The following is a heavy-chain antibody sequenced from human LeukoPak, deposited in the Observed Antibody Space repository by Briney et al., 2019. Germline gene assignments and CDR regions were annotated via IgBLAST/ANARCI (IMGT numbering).Heavy chain of an antibody. CDR3: ARDRYNWNRPYYYGMDV. V-gene: IGHV4-34*01. Sequence: SETLSLTCAVYGGSFSGYYWSWIRQPPGKGLEWIGEINHSGSTNYNPSLKSRVTISVDTSKNQFSLKLSSVTAADTAVYYCARDRYNWNRPYYYGMDVWGQGTTVTVSS. J-gene: IGHJ6*02. CDR2: INHSGST. D-gene: IGHD1-20*01. CDR1: GGSFSGYY.